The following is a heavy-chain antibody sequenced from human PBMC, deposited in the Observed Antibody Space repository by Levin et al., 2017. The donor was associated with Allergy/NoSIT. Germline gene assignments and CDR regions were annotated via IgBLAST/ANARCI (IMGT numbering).Heavy chain of an antibody. V-gene: IGHV4-59*01. CDR2: IYYSGST. CDR3: ARGRGYCSSTSCYAGYYYYYMDV. Sequence: SKTLSLTCTVSGGSISSYYWSWIRQPPGKGLEWIGYIYYSGSTNYNPSLKSRVTISVDTSKNQFSLKLSSVTAADTAVYYCARGRGYCSSTSCYAGYYYYYMDVWGKGTTVTVSS. D-gene: IGHD2-2*01. J-gene: IGHJ6*03. CDR1: GGSISSYY.